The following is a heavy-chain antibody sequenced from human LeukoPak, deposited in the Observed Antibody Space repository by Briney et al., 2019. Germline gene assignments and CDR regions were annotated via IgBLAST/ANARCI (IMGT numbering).Heavy chain of an antibody. CDR2: INNSGST. V-gene: IGHV4-34*01. CDR3: ARGRAFFD. Sequence: SETLSLTCAVYGGSFSGYYWNWIRQPPGKGLEWIGEINNSGSTNYNPSIKSRVTISRDTSKNQFSLKLSSVTAADTAVYYCARGRAFFDWGQGTLVTVSS. J-gene: IGHJ4*02. D-gene: IGHD3-3*02. CDR1: GGSFSGYY.